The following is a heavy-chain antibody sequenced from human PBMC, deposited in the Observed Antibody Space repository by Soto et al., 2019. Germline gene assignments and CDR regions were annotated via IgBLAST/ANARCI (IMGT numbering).Heavy chain of an antibody. CDR3: ATPRPGSHGYSF. V-gene: IGHV3-15*01. Sequence: RGSLRISCVSSEITVSNVWMTWIRQAPGKGLEWVGRIKSKADGSTKEYGTPVKDRFIISRDDSKNTVDLQMHALRTEDTAFHYCATPRPGSHGYSFWGQGAMVTVSS. CDR2: IKSKADGSTK. J-gene: IGHJ4*01. D-gene: IGHD3-16*01. CDR1: EITVSNVW.